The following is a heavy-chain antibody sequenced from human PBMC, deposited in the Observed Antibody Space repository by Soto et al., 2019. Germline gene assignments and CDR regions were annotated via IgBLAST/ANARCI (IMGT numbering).Heavy chain of an antibody. D-gene: IGHD2-2*01. V-gene: IGHV4-59*01. CDR2: IYYSGST. Sequence: QVQLQVSGPGLVKPSETLSLTCTGSGGSIRSYYWSWIRQPPGKGLEGIGYIYYSGSTNYNPSLKSRVTISIDTSKNQYSLKLSSVNAADTAVYYCARGRGGWFINQLLNAFDIWCQGTLVTVSS. CDR3: ARGRGGWFINQLLNAFDI. CDR1: GGSIRSYY. J-gene: IGHJ3*02.